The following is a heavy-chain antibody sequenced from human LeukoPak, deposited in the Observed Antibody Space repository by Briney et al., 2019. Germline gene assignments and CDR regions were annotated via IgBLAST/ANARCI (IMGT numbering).Heavy chain of an antibody. Sequence: SVKVSCKASGGTFSSYAISWVRQAPGQGLERMGGIIPIFGTANYAQKFQGRVTITADESTSTAYMELSSLRSEDTAVYYCARAKGYCSGGSCARGYYYGMDVWGQGTTVTVSS. CDR1: GGTFSSYA. D-gene: IGHD2-15*01. CDR3: ARAKGYCSGGSCARGYYYGMDV. V-gene: IGHV1-69*13. CDR2: IIPIFGTA. J-gene: IGHJ6*02.